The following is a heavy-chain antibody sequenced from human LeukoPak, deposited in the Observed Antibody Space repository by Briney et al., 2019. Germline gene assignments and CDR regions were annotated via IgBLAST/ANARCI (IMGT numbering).Heavy chain of an antibody. CDR2: ISYDGNNK. J-gene: IGHJ4*02. CDR3: AKDMYYRGSGSYFNVDY. Sequence: PGRSLGLSCAASGFTFSNSAMNWVRQAPGKGLEWVAVISYDGNNKYYSDSVKGRFTISRDNSKNTLYLQMNSLRAEDTAVYYCAKDMYYRGSGSYFNVDYWGQGTLVTVSS. V-gene: IGHV3-30*18. CDR1: GFTFSNSA. D-gene: IGHD3-10*01.